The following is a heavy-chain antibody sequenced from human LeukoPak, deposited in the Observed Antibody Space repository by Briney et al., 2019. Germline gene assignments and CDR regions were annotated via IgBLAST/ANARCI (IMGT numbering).Heavy chain of an antibody. J-gene: IGHJ4*02. CDR1: GGSISSYY. V-gene: IGHV4-59*01. Sequence: SETLSLTCTVSGGSISSYYWSWIRQPPGKGLEGIGYISYSGNTNYNPSLKCGVTISVDTSKNQFSLKLSSVTAADTAVYYCATLYSGYDSLDFDYWGQGTLVTVSS. D-gene: IGHD5-12*01. CDR2: ISYSGNT. CDR3: ATLYSGYDSLDFDY.